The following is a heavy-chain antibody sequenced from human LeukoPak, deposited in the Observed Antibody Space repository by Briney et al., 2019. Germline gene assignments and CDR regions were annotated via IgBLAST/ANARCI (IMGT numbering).Heavy chain of an antibody. CDR2: ISSSSSYM. CDR1: GFTFSSYS. V-gene: IGHV3-21*01. Sequence: GGSLRLSCAASGFTFSSYSMNWVRQAPGKGLEWVSSISSSSSYMYYADSVKGRFTISRDNAKNSLYLQMNSLRAEDTAVYYCARDGDGYSSSSAYFQHWGQGTLVTVSS. J-gene: IGHJ1*01. CDR3: ARDGDGYSSSSAYFQH. D-gene: IGHD6-6*01.